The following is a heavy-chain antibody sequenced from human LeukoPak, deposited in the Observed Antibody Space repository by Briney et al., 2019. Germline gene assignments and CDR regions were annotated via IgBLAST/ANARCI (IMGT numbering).Heavy chain of an antibody. D-gene: IGHD6-13*01. Sequence: GGSLRLSCAASGFTFSSYAMSWVRQAPGKGLEWVSVIYTGGSTHYADSVKGRFTISRDNSKNTLYLQMNSLRVEDTAVYYCARGYSSSWYGDWGQGTLVTVSS. CDR3: ARGYSSSWYGD. J-gene: IGHJ4*02. V-gene: IGHV3-66*01. CDR1: GFTFSSYA. CDR2: IYTGGST.